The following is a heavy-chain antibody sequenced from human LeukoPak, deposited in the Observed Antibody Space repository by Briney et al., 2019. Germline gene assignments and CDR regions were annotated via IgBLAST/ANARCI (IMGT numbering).Heavy chain of an antibody. Sequence: SVKVSCKASGGTFSSYAISWVRQAPGQGLEWMGGIIPIFGTANYAQKFQGRVTITADESTSTAYMELSSLRSDDTAEYYCATSGLPAANLDAFDIWGQGTMVTVSS. J-gene: IGHJ3*02. CDR3: ATSGLPAANLDAFDI. CDR2: IIPIFGTA. D-gene: IGHD2-2*01. V-gene: IGHV1-69*01. CDR1: GGTFSSYA.